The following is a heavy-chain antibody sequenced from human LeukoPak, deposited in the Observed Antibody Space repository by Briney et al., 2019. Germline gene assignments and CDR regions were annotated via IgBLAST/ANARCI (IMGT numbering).Heavy chain of an antibody. CDR3: ARGYYDRSGSSNPFDS. CDR2: VHYTGKT. Sequence: SETLSLTCTVSGDSISSSYWSWIRQPPGKRLEWAGYVHYTGKTNYNPSLNNRATISVDMSKNQFSLTLTSVTLADTAVYYCARGYYDRSGSSNPFDSWGQGTLVTVSA. CDR1: GDSISSSY. V-gene: IGHV4-59*01. J-gene: IGHJ4*02. D-gene: IGHD3-22*01.